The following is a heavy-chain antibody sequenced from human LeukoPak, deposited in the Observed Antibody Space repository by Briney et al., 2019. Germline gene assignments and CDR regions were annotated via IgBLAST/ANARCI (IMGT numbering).Heavy chain of an antibody. CDR3: ARGYYDFWSGYYSRGPTNFGY. D-gene: IGHD3-3*01. J-gene: IGHJ4*02. V-gene: IGHV3-21*01. CDR1: GFTFSSYS. CDR2: ISSSSSYI. Sequence: GGSLRLSCAASGFTFSSYSMNWVRQAPGKGLEWVSSISSSSSYIYYADSVKGRFTISRDNAKNSLYLQMNSLRAEDTAVYYCARGYYDFWSGYYSRGPTNFGYWGQGTLVTVSS.